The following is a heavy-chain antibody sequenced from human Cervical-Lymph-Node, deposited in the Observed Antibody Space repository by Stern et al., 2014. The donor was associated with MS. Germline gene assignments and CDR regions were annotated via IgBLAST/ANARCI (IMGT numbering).Heavy chain of an antibody. Sequence: EVQLLESGGGLVQPGGSLRLSCKASGFTVSGYDMNWVRQAPGKGLEWISYISRNSDLRNYAGSVKGRLTVSRDNAKNSVYLQINSLRDDDTAIYYCAREDTSAWLDSWGQGTLVIVSS. J-gene: IGHJ4*02. CDR2: ISRNSDLR. V-gene: IGHV3-48*03. CDR3: AREDTSAWLDS. D-gene: IGHD5-24*01. CDR1: GFTVSGYD.